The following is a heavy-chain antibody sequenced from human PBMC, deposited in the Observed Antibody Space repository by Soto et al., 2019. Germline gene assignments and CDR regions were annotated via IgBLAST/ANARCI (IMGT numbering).Heavy chain of an antibody. J-gene: IGHJ4*02. CDR2: MNGDGSQK. CDR3: ARAYY. CDR1: GFMFSKSW. Sequence: GGSLRLSCEASGFMFSKSWMSWVRQTPGMGLEWVANMNGDGSQKYYVDSVKGRFTISRDNAKNSLYLQLNSLRAEDTAVYYSARAYYWGQGALVTVSS. D-gene: IGHD2-21*01. V-gene: IGHV3-7*03.